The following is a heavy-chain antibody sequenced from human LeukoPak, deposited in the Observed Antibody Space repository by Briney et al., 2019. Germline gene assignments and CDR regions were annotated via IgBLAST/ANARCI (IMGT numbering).Heavy chain of an antibody. J-gene: IGHJ6*03. CDR1: GGTFSSYA. Sequence: SVKVSCKASGGTFSSYAISWVRQAPGQGLEWMGGIIPLFDTSHYAQKFQGRVTFIADKSTSTAYMELTSLRSEDTAVYYCATSPGRGRLSCSNADFFYYYMDVWGKGTTVTVSS. CDR3: ATSPGRGRLSCSNADFFYYYMDV. CDR2: IIPLFDTS. V-gene: IGHV1-69*06. D-gene: IGHD3-10*01.